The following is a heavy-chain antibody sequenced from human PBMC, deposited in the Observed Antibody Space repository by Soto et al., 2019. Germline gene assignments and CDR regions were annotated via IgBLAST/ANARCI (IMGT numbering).Heavy chain of an antibody. V-gene: IGHV4-30-4*01. CDR3: ARSPGGNSPFDY. CDR2: IYYSGST. J-gene: IGHJ4*02. Sequence: SETLSLTCTVSGGSISSGDFCWSWIRQPPGKGLEWIGYIYYSGSTYYNPSLKSRVTISVDTSKNQFSLKLSSVTAADTAVYYCARSPGGNSPFDYWGQGTLVTVSS. CDR1: GGSISSGDFC. D-gene: IGHD2-21*02.